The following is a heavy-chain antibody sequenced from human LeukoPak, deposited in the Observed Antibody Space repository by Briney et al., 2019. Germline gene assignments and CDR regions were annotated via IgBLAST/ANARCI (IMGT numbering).Heavy chain of an antibody. CDR1: GYTFTSYA. CDR3: ARAAYCSGGTCYNWFDP. Sequence: ASVKVSCKASGYTFTSYAMNWVRQAPGQGLEWMGWINTNTGNPMYAQGFTGRFVFSLDTPVSTAYLQISSLKAEDTAVYYCARAAYCSGGTCYNWFDPWGQGTLVTVSS. V-gene: IGHV7-4-1*02. J-gene: IGHJ5*02. CDR2: INTNTGNP. D-gene: IGHD2-15*01.